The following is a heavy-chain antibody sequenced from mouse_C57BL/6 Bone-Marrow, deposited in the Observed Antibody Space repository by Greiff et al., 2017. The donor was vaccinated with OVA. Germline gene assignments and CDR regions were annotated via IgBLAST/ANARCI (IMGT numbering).Heavy chain of an antibody. D-gene: IGHD4-1*01. CDR3: ARFRTGPFDY. CDR2: LYPRSGNT. Sequence: QVQLQQSGAELARPGASVKLSCKASGYTFTSYGISWVKQRTGQGLAWIGELYPRSGNTYYNEKFKGKATLTADKSSSTAYMELRSLTSEDSAVYFCARFRTGPFDYWGQGTTLTVSS. V-gene: IGHV1-81*01. CDR1: GYTFTSYG. J-gene: IGHJ2*01.